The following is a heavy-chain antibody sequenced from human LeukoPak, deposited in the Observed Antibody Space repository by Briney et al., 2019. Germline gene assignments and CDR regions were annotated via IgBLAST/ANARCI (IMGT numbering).Heavy chain of an antibody. CDR3: ARDREDMGDCSGGSCYSYWYFDL. CDR2: IYYSGST. Sequence: SETLSLTCTVSGGSIGSYYWSWIRQPPGKGLEWIGYIYYSGSTNYNPSLKSRVTISVDTSKNQFSLKLSSVTAADTAVYYCARDREDMGDCSGGSCYSYWYFDLWGRGTLVTVSS. D-gene: IGHD2-15*01. J-gene: IGHJ2*01. CDR1: GGSIGSYY. V-gene: IGHV4-59*01.